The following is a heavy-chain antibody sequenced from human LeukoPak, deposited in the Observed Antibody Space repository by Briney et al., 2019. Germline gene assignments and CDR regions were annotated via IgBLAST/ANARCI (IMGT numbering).Heavy chain of an antibody. D-gene: IGHD2-15*01. CDR3: ARDKDWAFDI. V-gene: IGHV3-48*02. CDR2: ISINSALI. Sequence: GGSLRLSCVVSVFTFASYGFNWVRDPPGKGRECISHISINSALIDFADSVKGRFTISRDNPKNSLYLQMNSLTEEDTAVYYCARDKDWAFDIWGQGTMVTVSS. CDR1: VFTFASYG. J-gene: IGHJ3*02.